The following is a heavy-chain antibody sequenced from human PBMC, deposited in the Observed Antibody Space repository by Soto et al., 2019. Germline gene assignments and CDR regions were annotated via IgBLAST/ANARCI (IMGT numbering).Heavy chain of an antibody. J-gene: IGHJ4*02. CDR3: AKVSPMGYFFDF. CDR2: ISYDGSNK. V-gene: IGHV3-30-3*01. Sequence: GGSLRLSCAASGFAFNTYSMHWVRQAPGRGLEWVAVISYDGSNKFYADSVKGRFTISRDNSKNTLYLEMNSLRGEDTAVYYCAKVSPMGYFFDFWGQGTLVTVSS. CDR1: GFAFNTYS.